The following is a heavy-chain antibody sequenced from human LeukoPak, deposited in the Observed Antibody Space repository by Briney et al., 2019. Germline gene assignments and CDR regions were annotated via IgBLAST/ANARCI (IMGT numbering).Heavy chain of an antibody. CDR2: INDSGNT. CDR3: ARIGQCNIGICANWFDP. CDR1: GGSISRSGYF. Sequence: SETLSLTCTVSGGSISRSGYFWGWIRQPPGKELEWIGIINDSGNTHYSSSLKSRVTISVDTSKNQFSLKLNSVTAADTAEYYCARIGQCNIGICANWFDPWGQGTLVTVSS. V-gene: IGHV4-39*07. J-gene: IGHJ5*02. D-gene: IGHD2/OR15-2a*01.